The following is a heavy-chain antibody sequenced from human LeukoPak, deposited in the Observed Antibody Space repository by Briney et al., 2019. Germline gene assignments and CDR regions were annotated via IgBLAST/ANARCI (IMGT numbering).Heavy chain of an antibody. Sequence: GGSLRLSCAASGFTFSSYAMHWIRQAPGKGLEWVSSISSSTSYIYYADSVKGRFTISKDNAKNSLYLQMNSLRAEDTAVYYCARAGGSTVSHSDYWGQGTLVTVSS. CDR2: ISSSTSYI. V-gene: IGHV3-21*01. CDR1: GFTFSSYA. J-gene: IGHJ4*02. CDR3: ARAGGSTVSHSDY. D-gene: IGHD4-17*01.